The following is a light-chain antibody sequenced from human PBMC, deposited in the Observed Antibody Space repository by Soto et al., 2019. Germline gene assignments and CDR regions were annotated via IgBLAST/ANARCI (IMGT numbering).Light chain of an antibody. CDR1: QSVGSSN. V-gene: IGKV3-20*01. CDR2: GAS. Sequence: EVVLAQSPGTLSLSPGERATLSCRASQSVGSSNLAWYQQKPGQAPRLLIYGASSRATGIPDRFSGSGSGTDFTLTISRLEPEDFAVYYCQQYDTSGQTFGQGTKVKIK. CDR3: QQYDTSGQT. J-gene: IGKJ1*01.